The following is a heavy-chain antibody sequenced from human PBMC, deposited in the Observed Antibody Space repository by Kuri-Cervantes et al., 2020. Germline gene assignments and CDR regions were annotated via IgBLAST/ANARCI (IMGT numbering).Heavy chain of an antibody. J-gene: IGHJ5*02. V-gene: IGHV3-74*01. Sequence: GGSLRLSCAASGFTFSSYWMHWVRQAPGKGLVWVSRINSDGSSTSYADSVKGRFTISRDNSKNTLYLQMNSLRAEDTAVYYCARDRWSSSGFGWFDPWGQGTLVTVSS. CDR3: ARDRWSSSGFGWFDP. D-gene: IGHD6-25*01. CDR1: GFTFSSYW. CDR2: INSDGSST.